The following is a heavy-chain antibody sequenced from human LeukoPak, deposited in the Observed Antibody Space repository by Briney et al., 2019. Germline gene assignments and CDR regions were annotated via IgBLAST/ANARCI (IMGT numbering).Heavy chain of an antibody. J-gene: IGHJ6*03. Sequence: ASVKVSCKASGYTFTSYYMHWVRQAPGQGLEWMGIISPSGGSTSYAQKFQGRVTMTRDMSTSTVYMELSSLRSEDTAVYYCARDRVGGSGSTYYYYYYMDVWGKGTTVTVSS. CDR1: GYTFTSYY. CDR3: ARDRVGGSGSTYYYYYYMDV. D-gene: IGHD3-10*01. V-gene: IGHV1-46*01. CDR2: ISPSGGST.